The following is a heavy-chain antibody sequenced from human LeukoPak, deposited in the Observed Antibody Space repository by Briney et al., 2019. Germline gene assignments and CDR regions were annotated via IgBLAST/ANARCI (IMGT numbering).Heavy chain of an antibody. D-gene: IGHD3-10*01. CDR1: GGSISSYY. CDR3: ARGVNYGSGNWFDP. V-gene: IGHV4-4*07. CDR2: IYTSGNT. Sequence: SETLSLTCTVSGGSISSYYWSWIRQPAGKGLEWIGRIYTSGNTDCNPSLKSRVTMSVDRSKNQFSLKLSSVTAADTAVYYCARGVNYGSGNWFDPWGQGTLVTVSS. J-gene: IGHJ5*02.